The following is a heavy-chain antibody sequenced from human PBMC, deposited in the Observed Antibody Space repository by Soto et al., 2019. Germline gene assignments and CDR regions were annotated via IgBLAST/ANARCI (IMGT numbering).Heavy chain of an antibody. CDR2: ISWSGDMI. V-gene: IGHV3-9*01. J-gene: IGHJ4*02. CDR3: VQDWIREPYGKFDT. Sequence: GGSLRLSCAASGFGFDEDAMHWVRQAPGKGLEWVSGISWSGDMIRYADSVKGRFTISRDNGKNSLYLQMNSLRTEDTAFYYCVQDWIREPYGKFDTWGQGALVTVSS. CDR1: GFGFDEDA. D-gene: IGHD5-18*01.